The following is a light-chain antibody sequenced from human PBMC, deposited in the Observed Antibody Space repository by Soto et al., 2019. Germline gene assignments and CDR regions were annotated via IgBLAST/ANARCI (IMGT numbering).Light chain of an antibody. CDR2: SNT. Sequence: QSVLTQPPSVSGAPGQRVTISCTGSSSNIGAGSDLHWYQQLPGTAPKLLIYSNTNRPSGVTDRFSGSKSGTSASLAIAGLQAGDEADYYCQSYDSILTGSVFGGGTKLTVL. V-gene: IGLV1-40*01. J-gene: IGLJ3*02. CDR3: QSYDSILTGSV. CDR1: SSNIGAGSD.